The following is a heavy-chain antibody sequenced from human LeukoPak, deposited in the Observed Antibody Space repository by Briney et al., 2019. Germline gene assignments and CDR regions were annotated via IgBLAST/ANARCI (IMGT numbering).Heavy chain of an antibody. CDR3: VRQEGSASWGYYGVDV. D-gene: IGHD2-2*01. V-gene: IGHV5-51*01. Sequence: GESLKVSCKGAGYTFTNYWIGWVRQMPGKGLEWMGIMHPGDSNTRYSPSFQGQVTISVDKSTSTAYLQWSSLKASDTAMYYCVRQEGSASWGYYGVDVWGQGTTVTVSS. J-gene: IGHJ6*02. CDR1: GYTFTNYW. CDR2: MHPGDSNT.